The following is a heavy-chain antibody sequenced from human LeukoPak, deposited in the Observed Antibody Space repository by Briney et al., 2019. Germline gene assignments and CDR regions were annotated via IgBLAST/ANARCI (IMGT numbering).Heavy chain of an antibody. CDR2: IYTSGST. CDR3: ARELPRFDP. V-gene: IGHV4-4*07. J-gene: IGHJ5*02. Sequence: SETLSLTCTGSGGSISSYYWSWLRQPAGKGLEGIGRIYTSGSTNYNPSLTSRGTMSANTTKNQSSLTRRSVTSEDAAGDYCARELPRFDPWGQGTLVTVSS. D-gene: IGHD2-15*01. CDR1: GGSISSYY.